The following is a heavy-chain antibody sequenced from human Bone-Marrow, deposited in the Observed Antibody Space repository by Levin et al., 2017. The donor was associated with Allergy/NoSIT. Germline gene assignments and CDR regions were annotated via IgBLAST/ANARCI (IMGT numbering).Heavy chain of an antibody. CDR3: VRDTGHTVAGPHDY. CDR1: GFTFSTYG. Sequence: PGGSLRLSCAASGFTFSTYGMHWVRQAPGKGLEWVAVIWNDGSNKQHADSVRGRFTISRDNSRNTLYLQMNSLRAEDTAVYYCVRDTGHTVAGPHDYWGQGTLVTVSS. V-gene: IGHV3-33*01. CDR2: IWNDGSNK. J-gene: IGHJ4*02. D-gene: IGHD6-19*01.